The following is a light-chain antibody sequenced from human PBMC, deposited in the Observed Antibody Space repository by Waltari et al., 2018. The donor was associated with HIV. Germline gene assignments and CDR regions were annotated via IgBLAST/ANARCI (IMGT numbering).Light chain of an antibody. V-gene: IGLV2-8*01. CDR3: SSFANRDGFYVL. J-gene: IGLJ2*01. Sequence: QSALTQPPSASGSPGQSVTLSCTGTNRDIGTYDYVSWYQQHPGKAPTLVISEVTKRPSGVSDRFSGSKSGNTAFLTVSGLQAEDEADYYCSSFANRDGFYVLFGGGTRLTVL. CDR2: EVT. CDR1: NRDIGTYDY.